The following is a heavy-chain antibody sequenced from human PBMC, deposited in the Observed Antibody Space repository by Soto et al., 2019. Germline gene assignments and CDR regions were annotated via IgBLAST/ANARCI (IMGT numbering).Heavy chain of an antibody. Sequence: EVQLVESGGGLVKPGGSLRLSCAASGFTFSSYSMNWVRQAPGKGLEWVSSISSSSSYIYYADSVKGRFTISRDNAKNSLYLQMNSLRAEDTAVYYCARDEQWLVNDYYYGMDVWGQGTTVTVSS. J-gene: IGHJ6*02. CDR3: ARDEQWLVNDYYYGMDV. D-gene: IGHD6-19*01. CDR2: ISSSSSYI. V-gene: IGHV3-21*01. CDR1: GFTFSSYS.